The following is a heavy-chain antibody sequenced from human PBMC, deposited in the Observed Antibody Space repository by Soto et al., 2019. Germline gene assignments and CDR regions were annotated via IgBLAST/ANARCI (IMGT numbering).Heavy chain of an antibody. CDR1: GFTFSSYA. Sequence: EVELLESWGGLVQPGGSLRLSCAASGFTFSSYAMSWVRQAPGKGLEWVSVISGSGGSTYYADSVKGRFTISRDNSKNTLYLQMNSLRAEDTAVYYCAKRGSGSQFDYWGQGTPVTVSS. D-gene: IGHD1-26*01. CDR3: AKRGSGSQFDY. J-gene: IGHJ4*02. V-gene: IGHV3-23*01. CDR2: ISGSGGST.